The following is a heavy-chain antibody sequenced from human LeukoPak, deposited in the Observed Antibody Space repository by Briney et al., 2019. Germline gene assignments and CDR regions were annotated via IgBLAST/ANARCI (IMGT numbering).Heavy chain of an antibody. Sequence: PSETLSLTCTVSGGSISSYYWSWIRQPPGKGLEWIGYIYYSGSTNYNPSLKSRVTISVDTSKNQFSLKLSSVTAADTAVYYCGRNVRDPIKTHFDYWGKGTLVTVSS. D-gene: IGHD3-10*02. CDR2: IYYSGST. CDR1: GGSISSYY. J-gene: IGHJ4*02. V-gene: IGHV4-59*08. CDR3: GRNVRDPIKTHFDY.